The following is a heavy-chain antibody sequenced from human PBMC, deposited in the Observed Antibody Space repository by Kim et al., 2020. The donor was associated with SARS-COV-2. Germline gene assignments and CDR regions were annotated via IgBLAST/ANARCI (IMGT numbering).Heavy chain of an antibody. D-gene: IGHD6-13*01. CDR2: ISGRGSDT. V-gene: IGHV3-23*01. CDR3: AKERQQLTRYYYFYGMDV. Sequence: GSLRLSCAASGFSFSSYGMSWVRQGPGKGLEWVSSISGRGSDTHYADSVKGRFTISRDNSKNTLYLQMNSLRADDTAIYFCAKERQQLTRYYYFYGMDVWGQGTTVTVSS. J-gene: IGHJ6*02. CDR1: GFSFSSYG.